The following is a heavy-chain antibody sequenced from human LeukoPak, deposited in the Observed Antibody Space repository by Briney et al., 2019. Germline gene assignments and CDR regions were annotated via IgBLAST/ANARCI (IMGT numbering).Heavy chain of an antibody. J-gene: IGHJ4*02. CDR2: ISWNSGSI. V-gene: IGHV3-9*01. CDR3: AKTPMTSGWNYFDD. CDR1: GFTFDDYA. Sequence: GRSLRLSCAASGFTFDDYAMHWVRQAPGKGLEWVSGISWNSGSIGYADSVKGRFTISRDNSQNTLYLLMNSLGPEDTAVYYCAKTPMTSGWNYFDDWGQGTLVPVSS. D-gene: IGHD6-19*01.